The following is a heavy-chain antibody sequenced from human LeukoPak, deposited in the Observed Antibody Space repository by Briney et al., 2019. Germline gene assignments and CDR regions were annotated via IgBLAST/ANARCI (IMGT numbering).Heavy chain of an antibody. Sequence: PGGSLRLSCAASGFTFSSYWMHWVRQAPGKGLVWVSRINPDGSSTSYADSVKGRFTISRDNAKNSLYLQMNSLRAEDTAVYYCARDLGILTGYYGYYFDYWGQGTLVTVSS. D-gene: IGHD3-9*01. CDR3: ARDLGILTGYYGYYFDY. CDR1: GFTFSSYW. V-gene: IGHV3-74*01. CDR2: INPDGSST. J-gene: IGHJ4*02.